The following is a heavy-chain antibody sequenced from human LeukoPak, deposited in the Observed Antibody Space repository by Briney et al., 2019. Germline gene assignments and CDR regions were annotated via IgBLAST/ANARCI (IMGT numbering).Heavy chain of an antibody. V-gene: IGHV4-61*02. CDR2: IYTSGST. Sequence: SQTLSLTCTVSGGSISSGSYYWSWIRQPAGKGLEWIGRIYTSGSTNYNPSLKSRVTISVDTSKNQFSLKLSSVTAADTAVYYCASRKPIVVVPAARGPSYDSSGYYLDYWGQGTLVTVSS. CDR3: ASRKPIVVVPAARGPSYDSSGYYLDY. D-gene: IGHD2-2*01. J-gene: IGHJ4*02. CDR1: GGSISSGSYY.